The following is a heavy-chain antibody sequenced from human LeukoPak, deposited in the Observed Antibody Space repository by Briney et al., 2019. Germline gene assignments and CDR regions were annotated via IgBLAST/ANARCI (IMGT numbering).Heavy chain of an antibody. CDR1: GFTFSSYW. CDR3: ARDQCTSTSCYGYNFFDP. CDR2: INTDGSST. D-gene: IGHD2-2*01. V-gene: IGHV3-74*01. Sequence: GGSLRLSCAASGFTFSSYWMHWVRQAPGKGLVWVSRINTDGSSTSYADSVKGRFTISRDNAKNTLYLQMNSLRAEDTAVYYCARDQCTSTSCYGYNFFDPWGQGTLVTVSS. J-gene: IGHJ5*02.